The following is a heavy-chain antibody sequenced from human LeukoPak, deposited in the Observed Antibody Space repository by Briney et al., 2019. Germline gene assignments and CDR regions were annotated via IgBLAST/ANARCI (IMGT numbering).Heavy chain of an antibody. CDR1: GYSFTSYW. CDR3: SRRLEGLATFDC. D-gene: IGHD5-12*01. Sequence: GEALKISCKGSGYSFTSYWIAWVRQMPGKGLEWMGIIYPGDSDTRYSASFQGHVTISADKSISTTYPQWRSLKGSDTATYYCSRRLEGLATFDCWGQGNLVTVSS. V-gene: IGHV5-51*01. J-gene: IGHJ4*02. CDR2: IYPGDSDT.